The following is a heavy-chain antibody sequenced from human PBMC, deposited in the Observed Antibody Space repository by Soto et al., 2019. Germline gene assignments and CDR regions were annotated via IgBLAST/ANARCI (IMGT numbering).Heavy chain of an antibody. J-gene: IGHJ5*02. CDR2: ICYSGST. Sequence: PSETLSLTCTVSAGSISSSSYYWGWIRQSPGKGLEWIGSICYSGSTHYKPSLKSRVTISVDTSKNQFSLNLSSVTAADTAVYYCATGDYYGSGRCYNGWFDPWGQGTLVTVSS. V-gene: IGHV4-39*01. CDR1: AGSISSSSYY. CDR3: ATGDYYGSGRCYNGWFDP. D-gene: IGHD3-10*01.